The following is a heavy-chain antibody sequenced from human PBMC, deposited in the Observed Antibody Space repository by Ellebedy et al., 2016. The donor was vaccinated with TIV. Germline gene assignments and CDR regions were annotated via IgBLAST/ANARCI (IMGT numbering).Heavy chain of an antibody. CDR2: TYYRSKWDN. V-gene: IGHV6-1*01. J-gene: IGHJ3*01. CDR3: ARSKSEGPRTFDF. Sequence: SQTLSLTCAISGDTVSSNDAAWNWIRQSPSRGLEWLGRTYYRSKWDNDYAASVKNRITVNPDTSKNHFSLQLNSVTPEDTAVYYCARSKSEGPRTFDFWGQGTMVTVSS. CDR1: GDTVSSNDAA.